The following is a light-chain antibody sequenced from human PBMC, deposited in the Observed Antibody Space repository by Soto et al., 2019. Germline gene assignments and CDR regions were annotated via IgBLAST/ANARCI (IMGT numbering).Light chain of an antibody. J-gene: IGKJ2*01. CDR1: QSVSTY. CDR2: DAS. CDR3: QQYNNWYT. V-gene: IGKV3-11*01. Sequence: EIVLTQSLATLSLSPGERATLSCRASQSVSTYVAWYQQKPGQAPRLLIYDASRRVTGIPGRFSGSGSGTDFTLVISSLEPEDFAVYYCQQYNNWYTFGQGTKLEIK.